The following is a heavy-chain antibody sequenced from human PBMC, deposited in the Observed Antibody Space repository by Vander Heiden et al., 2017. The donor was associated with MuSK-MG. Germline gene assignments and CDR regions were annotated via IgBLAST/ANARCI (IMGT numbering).Heavy chain of an antibody. V-gene: IGHV3-23*01. Sequence: EVQLLESGGGLVQPGGSLRLSCAASGFTFSSYALSWVRQAPGKGLEWVSAISGSGGSTYYADSVKGRFTISRDNSKNTLYLQMNSLRAEDTAVYYCAKDPDHIRYFDWLSPGYWGQGTLVTVSS. D-gene: IGHD3-9*01. CDR2: ISGSGGST. CDR3: AKDPDHIRYFDWLSPGY. J-gene: IGHJ4*02. CDR1: GFTFSSYA.